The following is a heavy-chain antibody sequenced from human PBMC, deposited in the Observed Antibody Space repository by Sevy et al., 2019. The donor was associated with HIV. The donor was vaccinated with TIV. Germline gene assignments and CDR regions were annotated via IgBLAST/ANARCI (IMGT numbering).Heavy chain of an antibody. CDR2: FDPEDDQT. D-gene: IGHD3-22*01. Sequence: ASVKVSCKVSGNTLTEFARHWVQQAPGKGLEWMGTFDPEDDQTIYAQSFQDRVTMTEDTSTDTAFMELSGLRSDDTAVYYCATTKDYYDSSAYPFDYWGQGTLVTVSS. V-gene: IGHV1-24*01. CDR3: ATTKDYYDSSAYPFDY. CDR1: GNTLTEFA. J-gene: IGHJ4*02.